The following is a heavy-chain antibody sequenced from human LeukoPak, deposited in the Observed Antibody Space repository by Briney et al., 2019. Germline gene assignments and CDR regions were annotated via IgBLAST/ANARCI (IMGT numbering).Heavy chain of an antibody. D-gene: IGHD6-6*01. CDR1: VYTFTGYY. CDR2: INPNSGGT. J-gene: IGHJ4*02. V-gene: IGHV1-2*06. CDR3: ASHYSSSFATLGY. Sequence: ASVKVSRKPSVYTFTGYYMHWVRQAPGQGLEWMGRINPNSGGTNYAQKFQGRVTMTRDTSISTAHMELSSLRSEDTTVYYCASHYSSSFATLGYWGQGTLVTVSS.